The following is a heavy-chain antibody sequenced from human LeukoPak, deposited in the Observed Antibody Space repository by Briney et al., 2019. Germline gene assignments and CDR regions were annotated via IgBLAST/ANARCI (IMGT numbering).Heavy chain of an antibody. V-gene: IGHV1-46*01. CDR1: GYTFTSYY. CDR2: INPSGGST. Sequence: GYTFTSYYXXWVRQAPGQGLEWXXIINPSGGSTSYAQKFQGRVTMTRDTSTSTVYMELSSLRSEDTAVYYCARDHYGDYVPFDYWGQGTLVTVSS. D-gene: IGHD4-17*01. J-gene: IGHJ4*02. CDR3: ARDHYGDYVPFDY.